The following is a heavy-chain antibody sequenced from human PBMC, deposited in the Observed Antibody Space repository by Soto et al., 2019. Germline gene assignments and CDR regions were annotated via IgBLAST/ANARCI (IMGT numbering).Heavy chain of an antibody. CDR1: GFTVGNNY. Sequence: EVQLVESGGGLIQPGGSLKLSCAASGFTVGNNYMSWVRQAPGKGLEWVSLIYSTGTTKYADSVKGRFTVSRDNAKNTLYLQMNSLRAKDTAVYYCAKDGRGSGSHYNSFGYWGQGTLVTV. CDR2: IYSTGTT. CDR3: AKDGRGSGSHYNSFGY. D-gene: IGHD3-10*01. V-gene: IGHV3-53*01. J-gene: IGHJ4*02.